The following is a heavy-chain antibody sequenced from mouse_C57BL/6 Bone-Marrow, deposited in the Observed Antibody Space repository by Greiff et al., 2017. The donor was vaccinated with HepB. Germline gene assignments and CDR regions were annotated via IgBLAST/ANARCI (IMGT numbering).Heavy chain of an antibody. CDR2: IDPENGDT. CDR3: TTEDGSSYENFDY. V-gene: IGHV14-4*01. D-gene: IGHD1-1*01. J-gene: IGHJ2*01. CDR1: GFNIKDDY. Sequence: VQLQQSGAELVRPGASVKLSCTASGFNIKDDYMHWVKQRPEQGLEWIGWIDPENGDTEYASKCQGKATITADTSSNTAYLQLSSLTSEDTAVYYCTTEDGSSYENFDYWGQGTTLTVSS.